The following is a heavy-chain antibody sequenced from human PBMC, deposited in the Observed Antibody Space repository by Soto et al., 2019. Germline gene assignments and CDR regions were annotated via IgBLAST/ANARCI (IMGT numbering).Heavy chain of an antibody. D-gene: IGHD2-15*01. V-gene: IGHV3-74*01. CDR3: ATLAARWSDAFDI. CDR2: IKSDGSST. CDR1: GFTFSSYW. J-gene: IGHJ3*02. Sequence: GSLRLSCAASGFTFSSYWMHWVRQAPGKGLVWVSRIKSDGSSTTYADSVKGRFTISRDNAKNTLYLQMNSLRAEDTAVYYCATLAARWSDAFDIWGQGTMVTVSS.